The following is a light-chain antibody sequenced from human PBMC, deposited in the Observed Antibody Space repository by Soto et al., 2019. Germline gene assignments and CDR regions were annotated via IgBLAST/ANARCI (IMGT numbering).Light chain of an antibody. J-gene: IGKJ5*01. V-gene: IGKV3-11*01. CDR2: DAS. CDR1: QSVSSY. Sequence: IALTQSPATLSLSPWETATLSCRASQSVSSYLLWYQQKPGQAPRLLIYDASNRASGTPARFSGSGSETDFTLTISSLEPEDFAVYYCQHRMNWPLTFGQGTRLEIK. CDR3: QHRMNWPLT.